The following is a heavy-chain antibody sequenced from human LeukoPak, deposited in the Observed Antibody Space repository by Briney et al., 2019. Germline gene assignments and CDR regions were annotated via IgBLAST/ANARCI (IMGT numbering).Heavy chain of an antibody. CDR2: ISGSGGST. Sequence: GGTLRLSCAASGFTFSSYGMSWVRQAPGKGLEWVSAISGSGGSTYYADSVKGRFTISRDNSKNTLYLQMNSLRAEDTAVYYCARASRGWDAAAGDAFDIWVQGTMVTVSS. CDR1: GFTFSSYG. D-gene: IGHD1-26*01. V-gene: IGHV3-23*01. CDR3: ARASRGWDAAAGDAFDI. J-gene: IGHJ3*02.